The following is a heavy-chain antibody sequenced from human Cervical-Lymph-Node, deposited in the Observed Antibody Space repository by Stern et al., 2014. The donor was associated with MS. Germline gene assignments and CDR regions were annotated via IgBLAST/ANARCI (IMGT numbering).Heavy chain of an antibody. CDR3: AREVGVTTHFDY. CDR2: MSYDGNNK. CDR1: GFTFRNYA. Sequence: QLVQSGGGVVQPGRSLRLSCAASGFTFRNYAIHWVRQAPGKGLEWGAVMSYDGNNKYYADSVKGRFTISRDNSKNTLYLQMNSLRDEDTAVYYCAREVGVTTHFDYWGQGTLVTVFS. D-gene: IGHD2-21*02. J-gene: IGHJ4*02. V-gene: IGHV3-30*04.